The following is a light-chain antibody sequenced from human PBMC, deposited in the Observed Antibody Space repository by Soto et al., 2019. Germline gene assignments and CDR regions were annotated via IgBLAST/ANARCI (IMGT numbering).Light chain of an antibody. J-gene: IGKJ5*01. V-gene: IGKV1-39*01. Sequence: VSIDCRASQNISNYLNWYQQKPGKAPKLLIYAASSLQSGVPSRFSGSGSGTYFTVTISNLQPEDLAPYYRQLTAMTLTTSGQGARLEIK. CDR1: QNISNY. CDR2: AAS. CDR3: QLTAMTLTT.